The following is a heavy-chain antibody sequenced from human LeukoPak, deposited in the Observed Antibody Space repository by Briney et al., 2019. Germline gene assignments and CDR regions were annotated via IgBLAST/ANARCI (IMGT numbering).Heavy chain of an antibody. CDR2: INAHGDEQ. V-gene: IGHV3-7*01. CDR3: ARDYNFWSGYFGY. Sequence: PGGSLRLSCAASGFTFSDYYMSWVRQAPGKGLEWVANINAHGDEQRFVDFVKGRFSISRDNAKNSLYLELNSLRAEDTALYYCARDYNFWSGYFGYWGQGVLVTVSS. D-gene: IGHD3-3*01. J-gene: IGHJ4*02. CDR1: GFTFSDYY.